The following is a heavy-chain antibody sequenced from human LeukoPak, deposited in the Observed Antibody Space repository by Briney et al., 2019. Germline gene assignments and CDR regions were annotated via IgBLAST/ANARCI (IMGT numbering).Heavy chain of an antibody. CDR2: IKSKTDGGTT. J-gene: IGHJ4*02. V-gene: IGHV3-15*07. CDR1: GFTFSNAW. CDR3: TTRSTRGDTATFLDY. D-gene: IGHD5-18*01. Sequence: IPGGSLRLSCAASGFTFSNAWMNWVRQAPGKGLEWVGRIKSKTDGGTTDYAAPVKGRFTISRDDSKNTLYLQMNSLKTEDTAVYYCTTRSTRGDTATFLDYWGQGTLVTVSS.